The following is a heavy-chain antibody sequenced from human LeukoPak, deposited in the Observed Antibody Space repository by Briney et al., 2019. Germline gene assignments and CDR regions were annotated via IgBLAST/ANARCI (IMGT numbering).Heavy chain of an antibody. D-gene: IGHD2-15*01. Sequence: GGSLRLSCAASGFTFSSYGMNWVRQAPGKGLEWVSLISWGGGSTYYADSVKGRFTISRDNSKNSLYLQMNSLRAEDTALYYCAKGYCSGGSCPLDYWGQGTLVTVSS. CDR3: AKGYCSGGSCPLDY. J-gene: IGHJ4*02. CDR1: GFTFSSYG. V-gene: IGHV3-43D*03. CDR2: ISWGGGST.